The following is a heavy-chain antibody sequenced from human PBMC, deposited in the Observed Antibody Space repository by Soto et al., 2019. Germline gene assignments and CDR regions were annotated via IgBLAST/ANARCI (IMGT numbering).Heavy chain of an antibody. V-gene: IGHV4-31*03. CDR1: GGSITSGGHY. J-gene: IGHJ4*02. CDR3: ARVTDPAVTASTPFDH. D-gene: IGHD2-21*02. CDR2: MFHSGST. Sequence: SETLSLTCTVSGGSITSGGHYWAWIRQHPGKGLEWIGYMFHSGSTHYNPSLKSRISISVDTSKNQFSLKLSSVTAADTAVYCCARVTDPAVTASTPFDHWGQGALVTVSS.